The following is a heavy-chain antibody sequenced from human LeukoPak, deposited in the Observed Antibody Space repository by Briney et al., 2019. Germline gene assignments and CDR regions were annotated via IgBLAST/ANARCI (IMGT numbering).Heavy chain of an antibody. D-gene: IGHD2-8*01. CDR1: GFSLSTSGVG. CDR2: IYWDDNK. CDR3: AHTYEWWLLFDY. V-gene: IGHV2-5*02. Sequence: SGPTLVKPTQTLTLTCTFSGFSLSTSGVGVGWIRQPPGKALEWLALIYWDDNKRYSPSLKSRLTITKDTSKNQVVLTLSYMDPVDTATYYCAHTYEWWLLFDYWGQGTLVTVSS. J-gene: IGHJ4*02.